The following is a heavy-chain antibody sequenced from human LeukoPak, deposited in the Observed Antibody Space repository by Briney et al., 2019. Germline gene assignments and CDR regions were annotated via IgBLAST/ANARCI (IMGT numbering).Heavy chain of an antibody. V-gene: IGHV3-23*01. CDR2: ISGSGGST. D-gene: IGHD3-22*01. CDR1: GFTFSSYA. Sequence: PGGFLRLSCAASGFTFSSYAMSWVRQAPGKGLEWVSAISGSGGSTYYADSVKGRFTISRDNSKNTLYLQMNSLRAEDTAVYYCAKGRNTMIVVVIPDAFDIWGQGTMVTVSS. CDR3: AKGRNTMIVVVIPDAFDI. J-gene: IGHJ3*02.